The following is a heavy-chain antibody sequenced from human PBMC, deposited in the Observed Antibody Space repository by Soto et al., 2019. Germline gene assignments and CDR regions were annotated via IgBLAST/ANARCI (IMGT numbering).Heavy chain of an antibody. CDR3: AREGGESSDGLYYFDS. Sequence: SETLSLTCTVSGGSTSSDNYWSWIRQPPGKGLEWIGHIYYSGNTDHNPSLKSRLAISIDTSKNQFSLKLSSVTAADTAVYFCAREGGESSDGLYYFDSWGQGSLVTVSS. CDR2: IYYSGNT. J-gene: IGHJ4*02. V-gene: IGHV4-30-4*01. D-gene: IGHD3-16*01. CDR1: GGSTSSDNY.